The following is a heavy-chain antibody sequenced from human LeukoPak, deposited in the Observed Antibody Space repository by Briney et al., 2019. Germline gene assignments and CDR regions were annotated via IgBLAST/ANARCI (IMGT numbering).Heavy chain of an antibody. Sequence: GGSLRLSCAVSGINFGDYAMSWVRQAPGKGLEWLGFIRSKTFGGAPDYAPSVKDGFVISRDDSNSIAYLHMNNLRAEDTAVYFCSRFYDLWGRGTLVTVSS. D-gene: IGHD2/OR15-2a*01. CDR1: GINFGDYA. CDR3: SRFYDL. CDR2: IRSKTFGGAP. J-gene: IGHJ2*01. V-gene: IGHV3-49*04.